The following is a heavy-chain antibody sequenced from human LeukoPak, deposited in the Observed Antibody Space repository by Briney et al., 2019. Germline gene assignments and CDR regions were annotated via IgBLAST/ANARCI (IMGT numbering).Heavy chain of an antibody. CDR3: ARAYSYGSLGLYYYYMDV. V-gene: IGHV4-59*01. CDR2: IYYSGST. J-gene: IGHJ6*03. CDR1: GGSISSYY. D-gene: IGHD5-18*01. Sequence: SETLSPTCTVSGGSISSYYWSWIRQPPGKGLEWIGYIYYSGSTNYNPSLKSRVTISVDTSENQFSLKLSSVTAADTAVYYCARAYSYGSLGLYYYYMDVWGKGTTVTISS.